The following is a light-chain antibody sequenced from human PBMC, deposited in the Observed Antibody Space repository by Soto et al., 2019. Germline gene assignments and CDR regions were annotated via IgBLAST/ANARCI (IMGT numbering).Light chain of an antibody. CDR2: DVS. CDR3: RSYTSSSTRV. CDR1: SSDVGGYNY. J-gene: IGLJ1*01. V-gene: IGLV2-14*01. Sequence: QSVLTQPASVSGSPGQSITISCTGTSSDVGGYNYVSWYQQHPGKAPKLMIYDVSNRPSGVSNRFSGSKSGNTASLTISWLQAEDEADYYCRSYTSSSTRVFGTGTKVTVL.